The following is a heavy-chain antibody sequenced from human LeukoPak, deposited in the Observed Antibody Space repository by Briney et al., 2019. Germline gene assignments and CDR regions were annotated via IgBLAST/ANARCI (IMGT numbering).Heavy chain of an antibody. V-gene: IGHV3-15*01. D-gene: IGHD4-23*01. J-gene: IGHJ4*02. CDR3: ANIFGGNSHRSDY. CDR1: GFTFSSAW. CDR2: IKTKTDGGTT. Sequence: GGSLRLSCAASGFTFSSAWMSWVRQAPGQGLEWLGRIKTKTDGGTTDYAAPVKGRFTISRDDSKDTLYLQMNSLKSDDTAVYYCANIFGGNSHRSDYWRQGTLVTVSS.